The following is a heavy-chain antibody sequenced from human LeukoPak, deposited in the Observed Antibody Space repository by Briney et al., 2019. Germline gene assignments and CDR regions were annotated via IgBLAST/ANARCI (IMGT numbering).Heavy chain of an antibody. D-gene: IGHD3-16*01. CDR2: IYSGGTT. J-gene: IGHJ3*02. V-gene: IGHV3-53*01. CDR3: ASKYVADAFDI. CDR1: GFTVSSNY. Sequence: GGSLRLSCAASGFTVSSNYMSWVRQAPGQGLEWVSVIYSGGTTYYADSVKGRFTISRDNSKNTLYLQMNSLRAEDTAVYYCASKYVADAFDIWGQGTMVTVSS.